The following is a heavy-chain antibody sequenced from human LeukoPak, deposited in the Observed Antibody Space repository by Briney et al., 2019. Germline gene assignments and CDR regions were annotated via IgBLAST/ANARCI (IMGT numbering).Heavy chain of an antibody. Sequence: GGSLRLSCAASGFTFSSYSVNWVRQAPGKGLEWVSYISSSSSTIYYADSVKGRFTISRDNAKNSLYLQMNSLRDEDTAVYYCARDYDSSGYYLAYDYWGQGTLVTVSS. V-gene: IGHV3-48*02. D-gene: IGHD3-22*01. CDR2: ISSSSSTI. CDR1: GFTFSSYS. CDR3: ARDYDSSGYYLAYDY. J-gene: IGHJ4*02.